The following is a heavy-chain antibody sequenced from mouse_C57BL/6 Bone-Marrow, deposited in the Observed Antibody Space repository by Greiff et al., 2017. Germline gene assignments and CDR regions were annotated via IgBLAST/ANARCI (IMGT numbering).Heavy chain of an antibody. D-gene: IGHD2-10*01. CDR1: GFTFSSYG. CDR3: ARQATLPFYAMDY. J-gene: IGHJ4*01. Sequence: EVHLVESGGDLVKPGGSLKLSCAASGFTFSSYGMSWVRQTPDKRLEWVATISSGGSYTYYPDSVKGRFTISRDNAKNTLYLQMSSLKSEDTAMXYCARQATLPFYAMDYWGQGTSVTVSS. V-gene: IGHV5-6*01. CDR2: ISSGGSYT.